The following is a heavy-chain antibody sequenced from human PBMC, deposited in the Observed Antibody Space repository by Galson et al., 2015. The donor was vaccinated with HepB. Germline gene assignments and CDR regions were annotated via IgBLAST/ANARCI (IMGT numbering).Heavy chain of an antibody. D-gene: IGHD2-8*02. Sequence: SETLSLTCSVTGVSVTENSYFWGWVRQPPGQAPEWIGDISYRSNPHYNPSLRSRAAISLDPTRNNFALRLDSVTAADTSFYFCTRLPRTSDGAYWGSYFDSWGQGTLVTVSS. CDR3: TRLPRTSDGAYWGSYFDS. V-gene: IGHV4-39*02. CDR1: GVSVTENSYF. CDR2: ISYRSNP. J-gene: IGHJ4*02.